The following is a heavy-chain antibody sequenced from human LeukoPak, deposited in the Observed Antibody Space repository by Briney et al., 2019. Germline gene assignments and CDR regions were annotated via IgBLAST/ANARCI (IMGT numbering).Heavy chain of an antibody. J-gene: IGHJ4*02. CDR3: ARGSGQTAVGY. V-gene: IGHV4-39*07. CDR1: GGSISSSSYY. D-gene: IGHD4-23*01. CDR2: IYYSGST. Sequence: SETLSLTCTVSGGSISSSSYYWGWIRQPPGKGLEWIGNIYYSGSTYYNPSLKSRVTISVDTSKNQFSLKLSSVTAADTAVYYCARGSGQTAVGYWGQGTLVTVSS.